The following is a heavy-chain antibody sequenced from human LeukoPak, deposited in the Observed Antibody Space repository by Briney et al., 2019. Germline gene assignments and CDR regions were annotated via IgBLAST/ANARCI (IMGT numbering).Heavy chain of an antibody. CDR2: ISSSSSTI. D-gene: IGHD3-22*01. CDR3: ARDYYDSSGYYQYYFDY. CDR1: GFTFSSYS. J-gene: IGHJ4*02. Sequence: PGGSLRHSCAASGFTFSSYSMNWVRQAPGKGLEWVSYISSSSSTIYYADSVKGRFTISRDKAKNSLYLQMNSLRDEDTAVYYCARDYYDSSGYYQYYFDYWGQGTLVTVSS. V-gene: IGHV3-48*02.